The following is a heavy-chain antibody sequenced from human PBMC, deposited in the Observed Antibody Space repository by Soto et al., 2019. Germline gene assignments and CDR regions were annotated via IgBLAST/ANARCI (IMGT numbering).Heavy chain of an antibody. CDR1: GGSVSSGSYY. CDR2: IYYGGST. CDR3: ARDSTGAYYYYGMDV. V-gene: IGHV4-61*01. D-gene: IGHD3-10*01. J-gene: IGHJ6*02. Sequence: PSETLSLTCTVSGGSVSSGSYYWSWIRQPPGKGLEWIGYIYYGGSTNYNPSLKSRVTISVDTSKNQFSLKLSSVTAADTAVYYCARDSTGAYYYYGMDVWGQGTTVTVSS.